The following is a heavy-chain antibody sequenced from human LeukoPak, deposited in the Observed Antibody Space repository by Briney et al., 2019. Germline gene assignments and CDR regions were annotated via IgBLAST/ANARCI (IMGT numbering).Heavy chain of an antibody. CDR2: IYPGDSDA. V-gene: IGHV5-51*01. D-gene: IGHD1-14*01. CDR3: ARRRATLQTTNFDY. CDR1: GFSFTSYW. J-gene: IGHJ4*02. Sequence: GESLKISCKGSGFSFTSYWIGWVRQMPGKGLEWMGIIYPGDSDAKYSPSFQGQVTISADKSITTAYLQWSSLKASDTAMYYCARRRATLQTTNFDYWGQGTLVTVSS.